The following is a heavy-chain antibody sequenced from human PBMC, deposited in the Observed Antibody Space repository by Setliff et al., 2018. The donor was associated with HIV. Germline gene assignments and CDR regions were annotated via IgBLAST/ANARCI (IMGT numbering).Heavy chain of an antibody. CDR2: ISGESRRT. Sequence: PGGSLRLSCAASGFMFSDYAMSWVRQVPGKGLEWVSIISGESRRTSYADSVKGRFTISRDNSNYSLHLQMSSLRPEDTAFYHCAKGPPLWDSSGSYFRNWGQGTLVTVSS. CDR1: GFMFSDYA. J-gene: IGHJ4*02. V-gene: IGHV3-23*01. CDR3: AKGPPLWDSSGSYFRN. D-gene: IGHD1-26*01.